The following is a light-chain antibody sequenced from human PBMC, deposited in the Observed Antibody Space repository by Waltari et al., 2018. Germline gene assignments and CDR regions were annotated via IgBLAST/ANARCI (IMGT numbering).Light chain of an antibody. CDR3: QKYDFLPAT. Sequence: EIVLTQSPGTLSLPPGESATLSCRASQGVGKYLAWYQQRPGQAPRLLLYHASIRATGIPDRFSGSGFGTDFSLTISRLEPEDFAVYYCQKYDFLPATFGQGTTVEIK. V-gene: IGKV3-20*01. CDR2: HAS. CDR1: QGVGKY. J-gene: IGKJ1*01.